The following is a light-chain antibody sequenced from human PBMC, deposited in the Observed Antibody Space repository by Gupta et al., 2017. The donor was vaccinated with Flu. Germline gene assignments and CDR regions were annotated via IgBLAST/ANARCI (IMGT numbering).Light chain of an antibody. J-gene: IGLJ2*01. V-gene: IGLV2-14*01. CDR2: EVS. Sequence: SPLTQLVTEAGSPGPSFTISCPATSSDFGTYKYVSWYPQHPGKAPKPMIFEVSNRPSGVSNRFSGSKSGNTASLTISGLQAEDEADYYCSSYTNTNTLVVFGGGTKLTVL. CDR1: SSDFGTYKY. CDR3: SSYTNTNTLVV.